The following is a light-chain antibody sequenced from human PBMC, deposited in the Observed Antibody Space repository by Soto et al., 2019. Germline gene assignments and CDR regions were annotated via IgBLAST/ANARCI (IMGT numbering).Light chain of an antibody. CDR1: QSVRSSY. V-gene: IGKV3-20*01. CDR3: QQYGSSPRFT. J-gene: IGKJ3*01. CDR2: GAS. Sequence: EIVLTQSPGTLSLSPGERATLACRASQSVRSSYLAWYQQKPGQAPRLLIYGASTRATGIPDRFSGSGSATDFTLTISRLEPEDFAVYYFQQYGSSPRFTFGPGTKVDIK.